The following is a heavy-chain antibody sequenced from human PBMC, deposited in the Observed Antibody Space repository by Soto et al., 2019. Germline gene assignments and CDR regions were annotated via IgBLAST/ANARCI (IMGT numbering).Heavy chain of an antibody. Sequence: SETLSLTCTVSGGSISSGDYYWTWMRQPPGKGLEWIGYIYYSGSAFSNPSLKSRVFMSVDTSKNQFSLMLTSVTAAGTAVYYCAREIYSDRLFDIWGLGTMVTVSS. V-gene: IGHV4-30-4*01. CDR2: IYYSGSA. CDR1: GGSISSGDYY. CDR3: AREIYSDRLFDI. J-gene: IGHJ3*02. D-gene: IGHD3-22*01.